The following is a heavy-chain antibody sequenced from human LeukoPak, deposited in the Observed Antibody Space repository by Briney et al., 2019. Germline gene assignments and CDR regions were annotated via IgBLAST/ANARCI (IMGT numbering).Heavy chain of an antibody. CDR2: INPNSGGT. J-gene: IGHJ4*02. V-gene: IGHV1-2*02. D-gene: IGHD3-22*01. Sequence: ASVKVSCKASGYTFTGYYMHWVRQAPGQGLEWMGWINPNSGGTNYAQKFQGRVTMTRDTSISTAYMELSRLRSDDTAVYYCHSYYYDSSGYYVREYYFDYWGQGTLVTVSS. CDR3: HSYYYDSSGYYVREYYFDY. CDR1: GYTFTGYY.